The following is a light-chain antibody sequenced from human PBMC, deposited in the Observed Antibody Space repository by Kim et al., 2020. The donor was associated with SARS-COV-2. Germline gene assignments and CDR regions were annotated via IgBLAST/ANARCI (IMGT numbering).Light chain of an antibody. J-gene: IGKJ1*01. CDR1: QDVQNW. CDR3: QQYHTHST. V-gene: IGKV1-5*03. CDR2: KAF. Sequence: DIQVTQSPSILPASVGDTVTIACRASQDVQNWLAWYQQKPGQVPRLLIEKAFNLQYGVPARFRGSTSGTEFTLTITTLQPDDFATYYCQQYHTHSTFGQGTKVDIK.